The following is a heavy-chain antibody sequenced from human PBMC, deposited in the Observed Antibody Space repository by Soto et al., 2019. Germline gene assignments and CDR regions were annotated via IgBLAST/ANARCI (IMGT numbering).Heavy chain of an antibody. D-gene: IGHD3-10*01. CDR1: GYTFTSYA. V-gene: IGHV1-3*01. CDR3: ARDHGYYYYGSGSNNWFDP. J-gene: IGHJ5*02. CDR2: INAGNGNT. Sequence: ASVKVSFKASGYTFTSYAMHWVRQAPGQRLEWMGWINAGNGNTKYSQKFQGRVTITRDTSASTAYMELSSLRSEDTAVYYCARDHGYYYYGSGSNNWFDPWGQGTLVTVSS.